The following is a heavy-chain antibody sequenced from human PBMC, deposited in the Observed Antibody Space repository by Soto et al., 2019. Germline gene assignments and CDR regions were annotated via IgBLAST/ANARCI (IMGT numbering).Heavy chain of an antibody. V-gene: IGHV4-39*01. CDR1: DGSMNSDSSY. J-gene: IGHJ4*02. D-gene: IGHD3-22*01. CDR3: ARLGGYVSVGYYYLWDS. Sequence: QLQLQESGPGLVKPSETLSLTCRVSDGSMNSDSSYWGWIRQPQGNGLEWIGVINHSGSTYHNLSIKGRVTMSVDASRNQFSLKLTSMTAADTAVYYCARLGGYVSVGYYYLWDSWGQGTLVTVSS. CDR2: INHSGST.